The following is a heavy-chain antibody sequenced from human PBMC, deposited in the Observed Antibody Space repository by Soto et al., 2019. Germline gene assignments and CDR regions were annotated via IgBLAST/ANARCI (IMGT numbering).Heavy chain of an antibody. CDR2: INGDGSTI. CDR3: TREVGAEY. J-gene: IGHJ4*02. Sequence: EVQLVESGGGLVQPGGSLRISCAVSGFTFSNYWMHWVRQAPGKGLVWVSRINGDGSTISYADSVKGRFTVSRDNAKNTLYLQMNSLRDEDTAVYYCTREVGAEYWGQGTLVTVSS. CDR1: GFTFSNYW. V-gene: IGHV3-74*01. D-gene: IGHD1-26*01.